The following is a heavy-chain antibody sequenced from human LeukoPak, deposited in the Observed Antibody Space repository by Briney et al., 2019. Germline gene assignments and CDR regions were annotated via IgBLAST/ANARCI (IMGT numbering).Heavy chain of an antibody. CDR2: IYYSGST. V-gene: IGHV4-39*07. Sequence: PSETLSLTCTVSGGSISSSSYYWGWIRQPPGKGLEWIGSIYYSGSTYYNPSLKSRVTISVDTSKNQFSLKLSSVTAADTAVYYCARQGVRGDYYFDYWGQGTLVTVSS. CDR1: GGSISSSSYY. J-gene: IGHJ4*02. D-gene: IGHD3-10*01. CDR3: ARQGVRGDYYFDY.